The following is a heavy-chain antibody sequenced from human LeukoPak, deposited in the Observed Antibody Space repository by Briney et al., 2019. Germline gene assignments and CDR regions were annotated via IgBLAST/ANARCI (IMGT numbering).Heavy chain of an antibody. J-gene: IGHJ4*02. D-gene: IGHD5-12*01. CDR2: ISSSGSTI. Sequence: GGSLRLSCAASGFTFSSYAMNWVRQAPGKGLEWVSYISSSGSTIYYADSVKGRFTISRDNAKNSLYLQMNSLRAEDTAVYYCARDRSGFSGYDFFDYWGQGTLVTVSS. CDR3: ARDRSGFSGYDFFDY. V-gene: IGHV3-48*03. CDR1: GFTFSSYA.